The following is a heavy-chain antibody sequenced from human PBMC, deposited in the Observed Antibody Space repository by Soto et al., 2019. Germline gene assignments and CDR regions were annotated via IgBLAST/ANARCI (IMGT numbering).Heavy chain of an antibody. J-gene: IGHJ6*02. Sequence: QVQLVESGGGVVQPGRSLRLSCAASGFTFSSYGMHWVRQAPGKGLEWVAVISYDGSNKYYADSVKGRFTISRDNSKNTPYLQINSLRAEDTAVYYCAKDRWAKPGDYYGMDVWGQGTTVTVSS. CDR3: AKDRWAKPGDYYGMDV. CDR2: ISYDGSNK. CDR1: GFTFSSYG. V-gene: IGHV3-30*18. D-gene: IGHD3-10*01.